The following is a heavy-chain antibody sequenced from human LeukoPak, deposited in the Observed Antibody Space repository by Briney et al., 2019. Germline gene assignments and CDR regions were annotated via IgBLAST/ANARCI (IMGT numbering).Heavy chain of an antibody. J-gene: IGHJ4*02. CDR2: IIPILGIA. CDR3: ASIDGGFPFDY. V-gene: IGHV1-69*04. Sequence: ASVKDSCKASGGTFSSYAISWVRQAPGQGPEWMGRIIPILGIANYAQKFQGRVTITADKSTSTAYMELSSLRSEDTAVYYCASIDGGFPFDYWGQGTLVTVSS. CDR1: GGTFSSYA. D-gene: IGHD3-16*01.